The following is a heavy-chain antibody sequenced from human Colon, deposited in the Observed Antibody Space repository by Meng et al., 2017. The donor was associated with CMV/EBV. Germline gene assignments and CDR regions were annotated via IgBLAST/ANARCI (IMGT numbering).Heavy chain of an antibody. CDR2: ISTNRNT. CDR3: VRGGYSGTQTGGVQEY. Sequence: VHVQESGPGLVKPSGTLSPTCTVSGGSISTYYWSWIRQPAGEGLEWLGRISTNRNTDYNPSLNSRATIWLDTSNNQFSLKLTSVTAADTAVYYCVRGGYSGTQTGGVQEYWGQGTLVTVSS. V-gene: IGHV4-4*07. J-gene: IGHJ4*02. D-gene: IGHD5-12*01. CDR1: GGSISTYY.